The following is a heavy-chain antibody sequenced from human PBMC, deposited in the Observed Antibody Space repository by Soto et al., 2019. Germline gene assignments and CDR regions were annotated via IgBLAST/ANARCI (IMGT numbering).Heavy chain of an antibody. CDR1: GFTFSSYA. CDR3: GKGRSYYYYYGADV. Sequence: GGSLRLSCAASGFTFSSYAMNWVRQAPGKGLEWVSVISGSGGSTYYADSVKGRFTISRDNSKNKLYLQMNSLRAEDTAVYYCGKGRSYYYYYGADVWGQGTTVTVSS. CDR2: ISGSGGST. V-gene: IGHV3-23*01. D-gene: IGHD1-26*01. J-gene: IGHJ6*02.